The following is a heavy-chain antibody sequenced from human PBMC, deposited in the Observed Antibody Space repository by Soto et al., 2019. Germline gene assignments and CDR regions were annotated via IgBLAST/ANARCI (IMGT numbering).Heavy chain of an antibody. CDR2: ISGSGGST. J-gene: IGHJ6*02. V-gene: IGHV3-23*01. Sequence: GGSLRLSCAASGFTFSSYAMSWVRQAPGKGLEWVSAISGSGGSTYYADSVKGRFTISRDNSKNTLYLQMNSLRAEDTAVYYCAKDLIAAAGFDYYYGMDVWGQGTTVTVSS. D-gene: IGHD6-13*01. CDR1: GFTFSSYA. CDR3: AKDLIAAAGFDYYYGMDV.